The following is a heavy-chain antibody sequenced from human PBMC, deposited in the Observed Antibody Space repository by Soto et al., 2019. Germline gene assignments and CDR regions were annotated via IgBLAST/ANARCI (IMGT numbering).Heavy chain of an antibody. V-gene: IGHV5-51*01. Sequence: PGESLKLSCKGSGYSFTSYWIGWVRQMPGKGLEWMGIIYPGDSDTRYSPSFQGQVTISADKSISTAYLQWSSLKASDTAMYYCARLDYYDSSGSPRDYYYYGMDVWGQGTTVTVSS. D-gene: IGHD3-22*01. CDR2: IYPGDSDT. J-gene: IGHJ6*02. CDR3: ARLDYYDSSGSPRDYYYYGMDV. CDR1: GYSFTSYW.